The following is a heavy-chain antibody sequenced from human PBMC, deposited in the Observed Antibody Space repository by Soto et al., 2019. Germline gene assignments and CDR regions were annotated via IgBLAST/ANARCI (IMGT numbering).Heavy chain of an antibody. J-gene: IGHJ5*02. CDR2: IYYSGST. CDR3: ARGGDSSSSLSNWFDP. Sequence: QVQLQESGPGLVKPSQTLSLTCTVSGGSISSGDYYWSWIRQPPGKGLEWIGYIYYSGSTYYNPSLKSRVTISVDTSKNQFSLKLSSVTAADTAVYYCARGGDSSSSLSNWFDPWGQGTLVTVSS. CDR1: GGSISSGDYY. V-gene: IGHV4-30-4*01. D-gene: IGHD6-6*01.